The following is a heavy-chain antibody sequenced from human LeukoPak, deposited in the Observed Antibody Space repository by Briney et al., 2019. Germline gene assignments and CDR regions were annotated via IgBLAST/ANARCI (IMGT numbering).Heavy chain of an antibody. CDR1: GYSISSGYY. J-gene: IGHJ4*02. CDR3: ARDGWGPYHVILTGYYKGLNSFDY. V-gene: IGHV4-38-2*02. Sequence: SETLSLTCTVSGYSISSGYYWGWIRQPPGKGLEWIGSNYHSGSTYYNPSLKSRVTMSVDTSKNKFSLKLSSVTAAATAVYYCARDGWGPYHVILTGYYKGLNSFDYWGQGTLVTAS. D-gene: IGHD3-9*01. CDR2: NYHSGST.